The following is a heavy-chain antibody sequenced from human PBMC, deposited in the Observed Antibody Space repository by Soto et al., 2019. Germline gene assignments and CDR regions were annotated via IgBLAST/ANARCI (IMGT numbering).Heavy chain of an antibody. CDR3: TRANWYFEY. D-gene: IGHD7-27*01. CDR2: IYYNGNT. CDR1: GGSISNHY. Sequence: SETLSLTCGVSGGSISNHYWSWIRQPPGKGLEWIGYIYYNGNTNYNPSLKSRVTMSVDTSRNQISLKLTTVTATDTAVYYCTRANWYFEYWGQGTLVTISS. V-gene: IGHV4-59*11. J-gene: IGHJ4*02.